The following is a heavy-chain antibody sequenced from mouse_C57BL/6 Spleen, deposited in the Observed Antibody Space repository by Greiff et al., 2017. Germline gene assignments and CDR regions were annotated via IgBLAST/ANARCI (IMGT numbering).Heavy chain of an antibody. CDR3: AGDPNYYGSSYYAMDY. D-gene: IGHD1-1*01. Sequence: VQLQESGPGLVKPSQSLLLTCSITGFPITSGYYWIWIRQSPGKPLEWMGYITHSGETFYNPSLQSPISITRETSKNQFFLQLNSVTTEDTAMYYCAGDPNYYGSSYYAMDYWGQGTSVTVSS. J-gene: IGHJ4*01. V-gene: IGHV12-3*01. CDR2: ITHSGET. CDR1: GFPITSGYY.